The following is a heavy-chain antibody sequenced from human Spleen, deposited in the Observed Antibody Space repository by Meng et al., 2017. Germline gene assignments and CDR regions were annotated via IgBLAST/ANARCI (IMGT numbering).Heavy chain of an antibody. D-gene: IGHD6-6*01. Sequence: HRQEPGQGLVNLSEPLSLTCAVSGGSISSSNWWTWVRLPPGKGLEWIGEIYPSGSTNYNPSLKSRVTISVDKSKNQFSLKLSSVTAADTAVYYCAKVHSNSPYFDYWGQGTLVTVSS. CDR1: GGSISSSNW. CDR3: AKVHSNSPYFDY. J-gene: IGHJ4*02. CDR2: IYPSGST. V-gene: IGHV4-4*02.